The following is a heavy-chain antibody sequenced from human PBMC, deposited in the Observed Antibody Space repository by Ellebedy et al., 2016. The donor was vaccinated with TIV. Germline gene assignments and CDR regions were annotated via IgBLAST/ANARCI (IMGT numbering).Heavy chain of an antibody. D-gene: IGHD2-15*01. Sequence: GESLKISCAASGFTFRNYGFHWVRQAPGKGLEWVAVISYDGSNKYYADSVKGRFTISRDNSKNTLYLQMNSLRAEDTAVYYCAREELGYCSGGSCYPLTNPPDYWGQGTLVTVSS. V-gene: IGHV3-30*03. CDR3: AREELGYCSGGSCYPLTNPPDY. J-gene: IGHJ4*02. CDR1: GFTFRNYG. CDR2: ISYDGSNK.